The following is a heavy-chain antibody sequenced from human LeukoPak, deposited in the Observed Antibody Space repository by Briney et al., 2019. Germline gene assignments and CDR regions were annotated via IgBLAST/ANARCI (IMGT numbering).Heavy chain of an antibody. V-gene: IGHV3-7*01. CDR3: VSSCDYSGTGSFDH. CDR2: IKQDGSEK. Sequence: PGGSLRLSCAASGFTFSSYWMIWVRQAPGKGLEWVANIKQDGSEKYYVDSLKGRFTISRDNAKNSLYLQMNSLRAEDTAVYYCVSSCDYSGTGSFDHWGQGILVTVSS. D-gene: IGHD4-11*01. CDR1: GFTFSSYW. J-gene: IGHJ4*02.